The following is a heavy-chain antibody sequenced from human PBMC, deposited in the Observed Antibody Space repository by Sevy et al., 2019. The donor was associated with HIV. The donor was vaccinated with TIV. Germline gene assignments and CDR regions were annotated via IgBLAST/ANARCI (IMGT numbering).Heavy chain of an antibody. Sequence: GGSLRLSCAASGFTFSNYGMHWVRQAPGKGLEWVAVIWYDGSNKYYADSVKGRFTISRDNSKNTLYLQMNSLRAEDTAVYYCARSRVGKAVEYFQHWGQGTRVTVSS. CDR1: GFTFSNYG. V-gene: IGHV3-33*01. D-gene: IGHD6-13*01. CDR3: ARSRVGKAVEYFQH. CDR2: IWYDGSNK. J-gene: IGHJ1*01.